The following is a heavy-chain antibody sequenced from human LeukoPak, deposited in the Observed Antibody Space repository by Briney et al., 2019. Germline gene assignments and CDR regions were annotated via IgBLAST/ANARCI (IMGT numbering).Heavy chain of an antibody. CDR1: GFTFTSSA. D-gene: IGHD5-24*01. CDR3: AARGLEMATIQYYFDY. CDR2: IVVGSGNT. V-gene: IGHV1-58*01. Sequence: SVKVSCKASGFTFTSSAVQWVRRARGQRLEWIGWIVVGSGNTNYAQKFQERVTITRDMSTSTAYMELSSLRSEDTAVYYCAARGLEMATIQYYFDYWGQGTLVTVSS. J-gene: IGHJ4*02.